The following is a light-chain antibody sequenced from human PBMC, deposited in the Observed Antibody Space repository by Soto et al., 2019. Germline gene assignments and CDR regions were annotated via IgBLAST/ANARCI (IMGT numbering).Light chain of an antibody. CDR1: QSVSNW. CDR3: KQYSSYECT. J-gene: IGKJ2*02. Sequence: DIPMTQSPSTLSASVGDRVIITCRASQSVSNWLACYQQKPWKAPKVLIYRASSLESGVPSRFSGSGSGTEFTLNISGLQPDEFGTYDCKQYSSYECTFGQGTKLEI. CDR2: RAS. V-gene: IGKV1-5*03.